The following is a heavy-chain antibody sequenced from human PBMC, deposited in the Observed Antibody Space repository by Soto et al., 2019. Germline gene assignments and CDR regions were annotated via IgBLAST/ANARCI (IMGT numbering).Heavy chain of an antibody. CDR2: ISYDGSNK. Sequence: GGSLRLSCAASGFTFSSYGMHWVHQAPGKGLEWVAVISYDGSNKYYADSVKGRFTISRDNSKNTLYLQMNSLRAEDTAVYYCAKVGNCSSTSCYSFPEFYYYMDVWGKGTTVTVSS. J-gene: IGHJ6*03. CDR3: AKVGNCSSTSCYSFPEFYYYMDV. D-gene: IGHD2-2*01. V-gene: IGHV3-30*18. CDR1: GFTFSSYG.